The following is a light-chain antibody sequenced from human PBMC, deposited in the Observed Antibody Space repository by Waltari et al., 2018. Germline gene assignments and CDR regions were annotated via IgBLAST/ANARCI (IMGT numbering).Light chain of an antibody. CDR3: QQYYSTLYT. CDR1: QNIATY. Sequence: EIVLTQSPGTLSLSPGETATLSCRASQNIATYLAWFQQRPGQAPRLLIYDSSNRAPGIPARFSGSGSGTDFTLTITSLEAEDFGIYYCQQYYSTLYTFGQGTKLEIK. V-gene: IGKV3-11*01. J-gene: IGKJ2*01. CDR2: DSS.